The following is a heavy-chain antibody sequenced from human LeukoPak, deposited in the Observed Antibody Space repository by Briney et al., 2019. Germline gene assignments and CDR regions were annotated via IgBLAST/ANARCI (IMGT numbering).Heavy chain of an antibody. CDR3: ARERSGNYDSPLGYMDV. CDR1: GGSISIYY. CDR2: IFTSGIT. J-gene: IGHJ6*01. V-gene: IGHV4-4*07. D-gene: IGHD3-10*01. Sequence: SETLPLTCTVSGGSISIYYWNWIRQPAAKGLEGIGRIFTSGITNYDPSLKSRVTMSIDTSKNQFSLNLSSVTAADTAVYYCARERSGNYDSPLGYMDVCGEGATVTVSS.